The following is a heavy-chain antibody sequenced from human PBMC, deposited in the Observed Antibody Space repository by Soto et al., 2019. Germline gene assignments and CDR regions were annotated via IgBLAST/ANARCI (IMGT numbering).Heavy chain of an antibody. Sequence: TGGSLRLSCAASGFTFSSYAMHWVRQAPGKGLEWVAVISYDGSNKYYADSVKGRFTISRDNSKNTLYLQMNSLRAEDTAVYYCAREDEPMTIDYWGQGTLVTVSS. V-gene: IGHV3-30-3*01. J-gene: IGHJ4*02. CDR2: ISYDGSNK. CDR3: AREDEPMTIDY. CDR1: GFTFSSYA. D-gene: IGHD4-17*01.